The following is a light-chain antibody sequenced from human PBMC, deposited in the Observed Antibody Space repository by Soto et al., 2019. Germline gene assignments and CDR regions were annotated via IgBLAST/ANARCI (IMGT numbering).Light chain of an antibody. V-gene: IGKV3-20*01. CDR3: QQYDNLPLT. J-gene: IGKJ3*01. CDR2: GAY. CDR1: QSVSSSY. Sequence: IVLTQPPGTLSLSPGERATLSCGDSQSVSSSYLAWYQQKPGQARSLLIYGAYSRATGITDRFSGSGSGTEFTLTINSLQSEDFAVYFCQQYDNLPLTFGPGTKVDIK.